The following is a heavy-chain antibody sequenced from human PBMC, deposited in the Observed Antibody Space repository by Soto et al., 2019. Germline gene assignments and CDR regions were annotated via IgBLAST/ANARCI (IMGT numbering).Heavy chain of an antibody. Sequence: PGGSLSLSCAVSEFTFRSYWMHWVRQSPGKGLVWVSRISGDGSSTNYADSVKGRFTISRDNAKNTVYLQIDSLRAEDTAVYYCARSLPGTYGAFDLWGQGTMVTVSS. CDR2: ISGDGSST. V-gene: IGHV3-74*01. D-gene: IGHD1-7*01. CDR3: ARSLPGTYGAFDL. J-gene: IGHJ3*01. CDR1: EFTFRSYW.